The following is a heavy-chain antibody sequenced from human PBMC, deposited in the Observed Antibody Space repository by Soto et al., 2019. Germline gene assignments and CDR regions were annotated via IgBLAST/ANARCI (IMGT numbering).Heavy chain of an antibody. J-gene: IGHJ4*02. CDR3: AKGEGYFGTSGCFGYFAY. Sequence: EVQLLESGGGLVQPGGTLRLSCAASGFTFSGHTMSWARQGPGKGLEWVSGVMGGGGGTYYADSVKGRFTISRDNSNTTRYLPMDRLRAEYTAVYYCAKGEGYFGTSGCFGYFAYWGQGTLVTVSS. D-gene: IGHD3-9*01. CDR2: VMGGGGGT. V-gene: IGHV3-23*01. CDR1: GFTFSGHT.